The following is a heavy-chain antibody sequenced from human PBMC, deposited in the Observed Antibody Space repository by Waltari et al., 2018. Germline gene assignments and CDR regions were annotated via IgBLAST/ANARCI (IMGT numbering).Heavy chain of an antibody. CDR1: GFTFSRFW. D-gene: IGHD2-2*01. V-gene: IGHV3-74*01. CDR2: ISNDGRTT. Sequence: EVELVQSGGGLVQPGGSLRLSCAASGFTFSRFWMKWVRQVPGKGLVCVSRISNDGRTTDYTDAVKGRFTISRDNAKDTLYLQMNSLRAEDTAVYYCARDSSHLPAAFDNWGQGTLVTVSS. J-gene: IGHJ4*02. CDR3: ARDSSHLPAAFDN.